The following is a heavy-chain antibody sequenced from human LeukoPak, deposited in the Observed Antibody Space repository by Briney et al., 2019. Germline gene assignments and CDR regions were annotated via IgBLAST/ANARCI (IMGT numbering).Heavy chain of an antibody. D-gene: IGHD3-22*01. CDR2: IRYDGSNK. CDR1: GFTFSSYE. V-gene: IGHV3-30*02. Sequence: PGGSLRLSCAASGFTFSSYEMNWVRQAPGKGLEWVAFIRYDGSNKYYADSVKGRFTISRDNSKNTLYLQMNSLRAEDTAVYYCGRSGYYDSSGYAWGQGTLVTVSS. J-gene: IGHJ5*02. CDR3: GRSGYYDSSGYA.